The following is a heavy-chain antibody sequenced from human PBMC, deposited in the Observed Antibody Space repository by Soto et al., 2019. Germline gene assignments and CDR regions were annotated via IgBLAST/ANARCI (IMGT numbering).Heavy chain of an antibody. V-gene: IGHV3-66*01. J-gene: IGHJ4*02. CDR2: IYVDGGT. CDR1: GFTVSSNY. D-gene: IGHD6-19*01. CDR3: ERAMSVAGTFDY. Sequence: EVQLVESGGGLVQPGGSLRLSCAASGFTVSSNYMSWVRQAPGKGLEWVSVIYVDGGTYYADSVKGRFTISRDDSKNTLYLQMITLRAEDTAVYYCERAMSVAGTFDYWGQGTLVTVSS.